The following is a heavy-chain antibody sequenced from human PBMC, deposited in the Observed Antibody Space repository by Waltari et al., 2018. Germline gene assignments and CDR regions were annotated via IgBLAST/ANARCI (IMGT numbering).Heavy chain of an antibody. J-gene: IGHJ6*02. V-gene: IGHV2-5*02. CDR2: IYWDDSD. CDR3: AHTRNGIGTPWYYYGMDV. Sequence: QITLKESGPTLVKPTQTLTLTCTFSGFSLSTSGVGVGWLRQPPGKSLEWLALIYWDDSDHYSPSLKSRLTITKDTSKKQVVLTMTNMDPVDTATYFCAHTRNGIGTPWYYYGMDVWGPGTTVTVSS. CDR1: GFSLSTSGVG. D-gene: IGHD3-16*01.